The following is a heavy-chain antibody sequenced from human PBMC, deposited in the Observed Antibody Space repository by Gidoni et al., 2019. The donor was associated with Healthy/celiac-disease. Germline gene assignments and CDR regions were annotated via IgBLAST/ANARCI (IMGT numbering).Heavy chain of an antibody. CDR3: ARGYYGSGSYPPQYYYYGMDV. CDR1: GGTFSSYA. J-gene: IGHJ6*02. D-gene: IGHD3-10*01. CDR2: LIPIFGTA. Sequence: QVQLVQSGAEVKKPGSSVKVSCKASGGTFSSYAISWGRQAPGQGLEWMGGLIPIFGTANYAQKFQGRVTITADESTSTAYMELSSLRSEDTAVYYCARGYYGSGSYPPQYYYYGMDVWGQGTTVTVSS. V-gene: IGHV1-69*01.